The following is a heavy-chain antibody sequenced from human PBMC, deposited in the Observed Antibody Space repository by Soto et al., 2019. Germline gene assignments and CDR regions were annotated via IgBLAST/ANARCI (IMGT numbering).Heavy chain of an antibody. Sequence: QVQLVESGGGVVQPGRSLRLSCAASGFTFSSYAMHWVRQAPGKGLEWVAVISYDGSNKYYADSVKGRFTISRDNSKNTLYLQMNSLIAEGTAVYYCARGNNIVATLWTLDYWGQGTLVTVSS. CDR1: GFTFSSYA. CDR2: ISYDGSNK. D-gene: IGHD5-12*01. V-gene: IGHV3-30-3*01. J-gene: IGHJ4*02. CDR3: ARGNNIVATLWTLDY.